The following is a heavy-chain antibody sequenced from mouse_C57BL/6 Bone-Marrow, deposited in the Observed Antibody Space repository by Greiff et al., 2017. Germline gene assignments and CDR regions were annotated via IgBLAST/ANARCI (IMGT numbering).Heavy chain of an antibody. D-gene: IGHD1-1*01. CDR3: ASGDYYGSSYWYFDV. Sequence: QVQLKQPGAELVKPGASVKMSCKASGYTFTSYWITWVKQRPGQGLEWIGDIYPGSGSTNYNEKFKSKATLTVDTSSSTAYMQLSSLTSEDSAVYYCASGDYYGSSYWYFDVWGTGTTVTVSS. CDR2: IYPGSGST. V-gene: IGHV1-55*01. CDR1: GYTFTSYW. J-gene: IGHJ1*03.